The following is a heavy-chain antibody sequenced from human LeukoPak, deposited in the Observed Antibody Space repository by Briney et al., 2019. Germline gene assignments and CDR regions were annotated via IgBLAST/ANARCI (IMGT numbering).Heavy chain of an antibody. CDR1: GYTFTSYF. D-gene: IGHD3-10*01. Sequence: ASVKVSCKASGYTFTSYFIHWVRQAPGQGLEWMGWINPNSGGTNYAQKFQGRVTMTRDTSISTAYMELSRLRSDDTAVYYCARAHYYGSATYWGQGTLVTVSS. CDR2: INPNSGGT. V-gene: IGHV1-2*02. CDR3: ARAHYYGSATY. J-gene: IGHJ4*02.